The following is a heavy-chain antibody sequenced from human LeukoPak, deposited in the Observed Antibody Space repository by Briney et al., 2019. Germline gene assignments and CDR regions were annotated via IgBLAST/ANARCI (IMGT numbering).Heavy chain of an antibody. CDR3: VRRDERSGSYWGNAFDI. CDR1: GFTFSGSA. Sequence: GGSLRLSCAASGFTFSGSAIHWVRQVSGKGLEWVGLIRTKANSYATAYGASVKGRFTISRDDSKNTAYLQMNSLKFDDTAVYYCVRRDERSGSYWGNAFDIWGQGTMISVSS. CDR2: IRTKANSYAT. D-gene: IGHD1-26*01. J-gene: IGHJ3*02. V-gene: IGHV3-73*01.